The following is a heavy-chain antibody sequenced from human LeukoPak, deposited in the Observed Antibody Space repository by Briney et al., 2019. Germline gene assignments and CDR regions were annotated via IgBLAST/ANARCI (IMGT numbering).Heavy chain of an antibody. Sequence: AGGSLRLSCAASGFTFSSYNMNWVRQAPGKGLEWVALISNDASNKHYADSVKGRFTISRDNSENMLYLQMNSLRAEDTAVYYCAKDLYYGYYFDNWGQGTLVTVSS. J-gene: IGHJ4*02. CDR3: AKDLYYGYYFDN. D-gene: IGHD3-16*01. V-gene: IGHV3-30*18. CDR1: GFTFSSYN. CDR2: ISNDASNK.